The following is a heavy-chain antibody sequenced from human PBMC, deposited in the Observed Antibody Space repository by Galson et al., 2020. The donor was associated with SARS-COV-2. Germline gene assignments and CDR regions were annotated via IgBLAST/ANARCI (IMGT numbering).Heavy chain of an antibody. D-gene: IGHD6-19*01. Sequence: GGSLRLSCAASGFTFSSYGMHWVRQAPGKGLEWVAVIWYDGSNKYYADSVKGRFTISRDNSKNTLYLQMNSLRAEDTAVYYCAKDRGIAVAGTYYGMDVWCQGTTVTVSS. V-gene: IGHV3-33*06. CDR1: GFTFSSYG. J-gene: IGHJ6*02. CDR3: AKDRGIAVAGTYYGMDV. CDR2: IWYDGSNK.